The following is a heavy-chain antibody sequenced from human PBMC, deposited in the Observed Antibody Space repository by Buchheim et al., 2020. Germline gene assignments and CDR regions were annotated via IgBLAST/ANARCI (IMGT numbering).Heavy chain of an antibody. CDR2: ITLGGTVK. Sequence: EVHLLESGGGIIQPGGSLRLSCAASGFTFDDYTMSWVRQAPGKGLEWVSSITLGGTVKYYADSVKGRFTVSRDNSKNMLYLQMNSLTVGDTALYYCAKDRGSSGWSFDFWGRGAL. CDR1: GFTFDDYT. V-gene: IGHV3-23*01. CDR3: AKDRGSSGWSFDF. D-gene: IGHD6-19*01. J-gene: IGHJ4*03.